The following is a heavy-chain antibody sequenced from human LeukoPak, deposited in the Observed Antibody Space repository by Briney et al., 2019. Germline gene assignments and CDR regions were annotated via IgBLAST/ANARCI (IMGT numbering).Heavy chain of an antibody. D-gene: IGHD7-27*01. Sequence: VKPSETLSLTCTVSGGSISGSSFYWGWIRQPPGKGLEWIGYIYYTGTSYNPSLKSRVTISADTSKNQFSLKLISVTAADTAVYYCASRKLGNDYWGQGTLVTVSS. CDR2: IYYTGT. V-gene: IGHV4-61*05. J-gene: IGHJ4*02. CDR1: GGSISGSSFY. CDR3: ASRKLGNDY.